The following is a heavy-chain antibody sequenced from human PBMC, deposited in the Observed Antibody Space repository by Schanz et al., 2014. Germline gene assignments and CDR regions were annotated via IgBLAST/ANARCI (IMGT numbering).Heavy chain of an antibody. Sequence: QVQLVQSGAEVKKPGASVKVSCKTSGYTFSSYGITWVRQAPGQGLEWMGWISPYNGNTNYAPKVQGRVTVTTDTSTSTAYMELTSLRSEDTAVYYCAGTYCSSTSCYTGYYYMDVWGQGTTVTVSS. V-gene: IGHV1-18*01. D-gene: IGHD2-2*02. CDR2: ISPYNGNT. J-gene: IGHJ6*03. CDR3: AGTYCSSTSCYTGYYYMDV. CDR1: GYTFSSYG.